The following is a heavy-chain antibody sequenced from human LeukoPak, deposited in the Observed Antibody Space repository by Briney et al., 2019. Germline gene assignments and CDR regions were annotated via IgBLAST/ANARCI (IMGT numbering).Heavy chain of an antibody. CDR3: TSGTTVTTGRYYYGMDV. CDR1: GFTFGDYA. CDR2: IRSKAYGGTT. Sequence: GGSLRLSCTASGFTFGDYAMSWVRQAPGKGLAWVGFIRSKAYGGTTEDAASVKGRFTISRDDSKSIAYLQMNSLKTEDTAVYYCTSGTTVTTGRYYYGMDVWGKGTTVTVSS. V-gene: IGHV3-49*04. J-gene: IGHJ6*04. D-gene: IGHD4-17*01.